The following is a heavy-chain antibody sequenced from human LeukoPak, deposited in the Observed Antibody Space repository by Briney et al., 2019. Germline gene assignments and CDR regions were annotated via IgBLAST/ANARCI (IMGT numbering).Heavy chain of an antibody. V-gene: IGHV4-4*07. D-gene: IGHD3-3*01. J-gene: IGHJ6*04. CDR2: IYSSGST. CDR3: ARDKSLQDDFWSGWDV. Sequence: ASETLSLTCIVSGGSISSYYWSWIRQPAGKGLEWIGRIYSSGSTNYNPSLKSRVTMSVETSKNQFSLKLNSVTAADTAVYYCARDKSLQDDFWSGWDVWGKGTTVTVSS. CDR1: GGSISSYY.